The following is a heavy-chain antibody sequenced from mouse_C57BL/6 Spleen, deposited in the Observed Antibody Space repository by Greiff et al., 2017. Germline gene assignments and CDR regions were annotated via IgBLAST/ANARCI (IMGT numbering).Heavy chain of an antibody. Sequence: EVKLMESGGGLVQPGGSLSLSCAASGFTFTDYYMSWVRQPPGKALEWLGFIRNKANGYTTEYSASVKGRFTISRDNSQSILYLQMNALRAEDSATYYCARSYDGYYVWFAYWGQGTLVTVSA. CDR2: IRNKANGYTT. V-gene: IGHV7-3*01. D-gene: IGHD2-3*01. J-gene: IGHJ3*01. CDR3: ARSYDGYYVWFAY. CDR1: GFTFTDYY.